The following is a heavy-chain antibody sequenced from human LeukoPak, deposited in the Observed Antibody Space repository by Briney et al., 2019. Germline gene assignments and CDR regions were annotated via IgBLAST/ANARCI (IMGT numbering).Heavy chain of an antibody. CDR3: ARGFYYYYDSSGYHFDY. CDR2: IWYDGSNK. V-gene: IGHV3-33*01. CDR1: GFTFSSYG. J-gene: IGHJ4*02. D-gene: IGHD3-22*01. Sequence: GESLRLSCAASGFTFSSYGMHWVRQAPGKGLEWVAVIWYDGSNKYYADSVKGRFTISRDNSKNTLYLQMNSLRAEDTAVYYCARGFYYYYDSSGYHFDYWGQGTLVTVSS.